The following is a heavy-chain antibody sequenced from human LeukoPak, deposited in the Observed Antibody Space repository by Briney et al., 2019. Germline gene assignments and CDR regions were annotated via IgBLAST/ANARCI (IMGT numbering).Heavy chain of an antibody. CDR2: ISWNSGSI. Sequence: PGGSLRLSCAASGFTFDDYAMHWVRQAPGKGLEWVSGISWNSGSIGYADSVKGRFTISRDNAKNSLYLQMNSLRAEDTAVYYCARVGPIAAAGTEPDAFDIWGQGTMVTVSS. CDR1: GFTFDDYA. J-gene: IGHJ3*02. V-gene: IGHV3-9*01. CDR3: ARVGPIAAAGTEPDAFDI. D-gene: IGHD6-13*01.